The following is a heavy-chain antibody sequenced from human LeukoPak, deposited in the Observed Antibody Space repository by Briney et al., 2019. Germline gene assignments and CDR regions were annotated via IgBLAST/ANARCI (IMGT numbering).Heavy chain of an antibody. J-gene: IGHJ4*02. CDR2: IRYDGSNK. V-gene: IGHV3-30*02. D-gene: IGHD5-18*01. CDR1: GFTFSSYG. Sequence: GGSLRLSCAASGFTFSSYGMHWVRQAPGKGLEWVAFIRYDGSNKYYADSVKGRFTISRDNSKNTLHLQMNSLRAEDTAVYYCAKRIQSAMATGYWGQGTLVTVSS. CDR3: AKRIQSAMATGY.